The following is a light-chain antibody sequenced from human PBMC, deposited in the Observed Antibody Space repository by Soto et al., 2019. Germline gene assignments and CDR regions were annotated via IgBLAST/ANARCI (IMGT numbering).Light chain of an antibody. CDR2: GAS. Sequence: MTQSPSTLSASVGDRVTITCRASQSISSWLAWYQQKPGLAPRLLIYGASNRATGIPDRFSGSGSGTEFTLTISSLQSEDFAIYYCQQYHYRPYTLGQGTKVDIK. V-gene: IGKV3D-15*01. CDR1: QSISSW. J-gene: IGKJ2*01. CDR3: QQYHYRPYT.